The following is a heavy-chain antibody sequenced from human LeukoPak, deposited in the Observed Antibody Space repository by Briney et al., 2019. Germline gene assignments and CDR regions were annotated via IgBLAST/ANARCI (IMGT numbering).Heavy chain of an antibody. J-gene: IGHJ4*02. CDR1: GYKFTDDY. D-gene: IGHD3-16*01. Sequence: ASVKVSYKASGYKFTDDYMHWVRQAPGQGLEFVGWINPDSGFTNYAQKFKGRVTMTRDTSISTAYLEVRSLTSDDTAVYYCAPTAEAYTSWWKVWGQGTLVTVSS. CDR3: APTAEAYTSWWKV. CDR2: INPDSGFT. V-gene: IGHV1-2*02.